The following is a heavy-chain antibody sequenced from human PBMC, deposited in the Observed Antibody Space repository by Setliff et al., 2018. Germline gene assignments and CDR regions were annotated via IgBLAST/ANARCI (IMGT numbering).Heavy chain of an antibody. CDR3: AISSLSICSGGTCPNAFDV. D-gene: IGHD2-15*01. J-gene: IGHJ3*01. V-gene: IGHV1-18*01. Sequence: ASVKVSCKASGHIFNSYGISWVRQAPGKGLEWVGWISSYNDVTTYAQRFQGRVTMTTDTSTSAAYMELRSLRSDDTAVYYCAISSLSICSGGTCPNAFDVWGQGTMVTVSS. CDR2: ISSYNDVT. CDR1: GHIFNSYG.